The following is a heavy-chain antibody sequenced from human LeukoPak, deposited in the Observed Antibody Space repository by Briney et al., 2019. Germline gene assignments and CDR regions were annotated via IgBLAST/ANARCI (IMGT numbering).Heavy chain of an antibody. J-gene: IGHJ6*02. Sequence: GGSLRLSCAASGFTFSIYAMSWVRQAPGKGLEWVSAISGSGGSTYYADSVKGRFTISRDNSKNTLYLQMNNLRAEDTAVYYCAKSSSYYYYGMDVWGQGTTVTVYS. CDR1: GFTFSIYA. CDR3: AKSSSYYYYGMDV. V-gene: IGHV3-23*01. CDR2: ISGSGGST.